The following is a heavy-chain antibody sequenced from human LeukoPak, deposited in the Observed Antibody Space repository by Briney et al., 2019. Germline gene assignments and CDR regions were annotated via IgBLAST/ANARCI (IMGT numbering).Heavy chain of an antibody. Sequence: ASVKVSCKASGYTFTSYDINWVRQAPGQGLEWMGWINPNSGGTNYAQKFQGRVTMTRDTSISTAYMELSRLRSDDTAVYYCARDYSTYCSSTSCQTAHDIWGQGTMVTVSS. V-gene: IGHV1-2*02. D-gene: IGHD2-2*01. CDR1: GYTFTSYD. CDR3: ARDYSTYCSSTSCQTAHDI. J-gene: IGHJ3*02. CDR2: INPNSGGT.